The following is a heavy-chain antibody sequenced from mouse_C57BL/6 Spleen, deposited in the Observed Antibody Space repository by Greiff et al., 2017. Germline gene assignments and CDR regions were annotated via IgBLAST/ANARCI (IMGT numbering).Heavy chain of an antibody. CDR1: GYTFTEYT. CDR2: FYPGSGSI. D-gene: IGHD2-5*01. CDR3: ARHEEDSNFDY. V-gene: IGHV1-62-2*01. Sequence: VKLHESGAELVKPGASVKLSCKASGYTFTEYTIHWVKQRCGQGLEWIGWFYPGSGSIKYNEKYKEKATLTADKSSSTVYMELSRVTSEDSAVYFCARHEEDSNFDYWGQGTTLTVSS. J-gene: IGHJ2*01.